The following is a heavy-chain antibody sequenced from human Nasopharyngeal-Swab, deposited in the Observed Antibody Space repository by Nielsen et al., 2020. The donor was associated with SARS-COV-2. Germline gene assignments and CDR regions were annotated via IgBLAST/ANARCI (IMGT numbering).Heavy chain of an antibody. J-gene: IGHJ5*02. CDR1: GGSIRSSTYY. V-gene: IGHV4-39*07. Sequence: ETLSLTCTVSGGSIRSSTYYWGWIRQPPGKVLEWIGHIHYGGTTYRNPSLKSRVAISVDTSKNQFSLKMNSVTAADTAVYYCAKFTAPEGWFDPWGQGTLVTVSS. D-gene: IGHD6-13*01. CDR3: AKFTAPEGWFDP. CDR2: IHYGGTT.